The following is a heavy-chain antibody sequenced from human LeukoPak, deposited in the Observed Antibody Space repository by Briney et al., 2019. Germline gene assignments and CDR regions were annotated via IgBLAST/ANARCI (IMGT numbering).Heavy chain of an antibody. CDR2: INHSGST. Sequence: SETLSLTCAVYGGSFSGYYWSWIRQPPGKGLEWIGEINHSGSTNYNPSLKSRVTISVDTSKNQFSLKLSSVTAADTAVYYCASSRPLPPTAIRGGGDYWGQGTLVTVSS. V-gene: IGHV4-34*01. D-gene: IGHD2-2*02. CDR3: ASSRPLPPTAIRGGGDY. J-gene: IGHJ4*02. CDR1: GGSFSGYY.